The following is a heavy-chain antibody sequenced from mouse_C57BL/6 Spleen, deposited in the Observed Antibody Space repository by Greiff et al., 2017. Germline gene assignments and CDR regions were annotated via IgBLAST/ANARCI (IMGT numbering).Heavy chain of an antibody. CDR3: ARIYYYGSSYDAMDY. CDR2: IHPNSGST. CDR1: GYTFTSYW. D-gene: IGHD1-1*01. J-gene: IGHJ4*01. Sequence: QVQLQQPGAELVKPGASVKLSCKASGYTFTSYWMHWVKQRPGQGLEWIGMIHPNSGSTNYNEKFKSKATLTVDKSSSTAYMQLSSLTSEDSAVYSCARIYYYGSSYDAMDYWGQGTSVTVSS. V-gene: IGHV1-64*01.